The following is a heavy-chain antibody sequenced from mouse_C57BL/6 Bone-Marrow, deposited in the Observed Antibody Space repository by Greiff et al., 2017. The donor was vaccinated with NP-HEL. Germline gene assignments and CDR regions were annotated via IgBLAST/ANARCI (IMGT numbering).Heavy chain of an antibody. CDR1: GYAFSSSW. Sequence: QVQLKESGPELVKPGASVKISCKASGYAFSSSWMNWVKQRPGKGLEWIGRIYPGDGDTNYNGKFKGKATLTADKSSSTAYMQLSSLTSEDSAVYFCARGGYYYGSSGYYAMDYWGQGTSVTVSS. D-gene: IGHD1-1*01. J-gene: IGHJ4*01. V-gene: IGHV1-82*01. CDR2: IYPGDGDT. CDR3: ARGGYYYGSSGYYAMDY.